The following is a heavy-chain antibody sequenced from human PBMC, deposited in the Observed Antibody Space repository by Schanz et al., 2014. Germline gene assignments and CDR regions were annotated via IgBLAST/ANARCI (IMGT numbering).Heavy chain of an antibody. D-gene: IGHD1-1*01. J-gene: IGHJ4*02. V-gene: IGHV3-13*01. Sequence: EVQLLDSGGGLVQPGGSLRLSCAASGFTLSNSDMHWVRQGTGKGLEWVSTIGYLGDTYYPDSVKGRFTVSRDSGQNSLYLQMNSLRAGGTAGYYYARGTDWNLHYWGQGALVTVSS. CDR2: IGYLGDT. CDR1: GFTLSNSD. CDR3: ARGTDWNLHY.